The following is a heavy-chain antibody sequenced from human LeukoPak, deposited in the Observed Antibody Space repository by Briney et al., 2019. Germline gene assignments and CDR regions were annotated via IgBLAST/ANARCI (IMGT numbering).Heavy chain of an antibody. V-gene: IGHV4-39*01. CDR2: IYYSGST. Sequence: SETLSLTCTVSGGSISSSSYYWGWIRQPPGKGLEWIGSIYYSGSTYYNPSLKSRVTISVDTSKNQFSLKLSSVTAADTAVYYCARQGLGYCSGGSCYMHWFDPWSQGTLVTVSS. J-gene: IGHJ5*02. CDR1: GGSISSSSYY. D-gene: IGHD2-15*01. CDR3: ARQGLGYCSGGSCYMHWFDP.